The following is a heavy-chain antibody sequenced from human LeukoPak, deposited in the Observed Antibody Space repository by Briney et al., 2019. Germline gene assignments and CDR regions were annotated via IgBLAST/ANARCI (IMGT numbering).Heavy chain of an antibody. CDR1: GGSFTDCF. CDR2: INHVGST. Sequence: KPSETLSLTCGVYGGSFTDCFWSWVRQPPGKRPEWIGEINHVGSTNYNPSLKSRVTLSVDKSTNQVSLNLTSVTVADTAVYYCARRLIIRGRFNDWGQGTLVTVSS. D-gene: IGHD3-10*01. CDR3: ARRLIIRGRFND. V-gene: IGHV4-34*01. J-gene: IGHJ4*02.